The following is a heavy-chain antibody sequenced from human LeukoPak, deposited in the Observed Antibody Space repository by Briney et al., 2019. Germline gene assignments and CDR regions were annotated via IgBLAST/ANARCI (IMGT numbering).Heavy chain of an antibody. V-gene: IGHV3-66*01. CDR2: IYSGGGT. J-gene: IGHJ4*02. D-gene: IGHD3-10*01. CDR3: ARDFHDGRYLVCLGY. CDR1: GITLSNYG. Sequence: GGSLRLSCTVSGITLSNYGMSWVRQAPGKGLEWVSVIYSGGGTYYADSVKGRFTISRDNSKSTVYLQMNSLRAEDTAVYYCARDFHDGRYLVCLGYWGQGTLVTVSS.